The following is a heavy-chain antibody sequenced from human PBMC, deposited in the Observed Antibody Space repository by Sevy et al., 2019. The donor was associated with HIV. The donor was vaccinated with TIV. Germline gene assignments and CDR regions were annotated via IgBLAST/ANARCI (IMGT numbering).Heavy chain of an antibody. J-gene: IGHJ3*01. Sequence: GGSLRLSGAASGFTFSDYWMSWVRQAPGKGLEWVANIKQDGSQKYFVDSVKGRFTISRDNAKNSLYLQMDNLRAEDTAVYYCARKVGDMWGQGTMVTVSS. D-gene: IGHD1-26*01. CDR1: GFTFSDYW. V-gene: IGHV3-7*01. CDR2: IKQDGSQK. CDR3: ARKVGDM.